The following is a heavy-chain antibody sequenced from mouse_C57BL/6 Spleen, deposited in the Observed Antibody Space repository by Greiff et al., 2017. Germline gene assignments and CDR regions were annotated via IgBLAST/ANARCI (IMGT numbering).Heavy chain of an antibody. CDR2: SDPEDGDT. Sequence: VQLQQSGAELVRPGASVKLSCTASGFNIKDYYMHWVKQRPEQGLEWIGRSDPEDGDTEYAPKFQGKATMTADTSSNTAYLQLSSLTSEDTAVYYCTDYYGSSLYWYFDVWGTGTTVTVSS. D-gene: IGHD1-1*01. J-gene: IGHJ1*03. V-gene: IGHV14-1*01. CDR3: TDYYGSSLYWYFDV. CDR1: GFNIKDYY.